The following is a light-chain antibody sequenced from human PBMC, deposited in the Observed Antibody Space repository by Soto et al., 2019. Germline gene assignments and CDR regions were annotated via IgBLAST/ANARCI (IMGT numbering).Light chain of an antibody. Sequence: QSVLTQPPSASGTPGQRVTISCSGSSSNMGSNIVNWYQQLPGAAPKLLIYSKDQRPSGVPDRFSGSKSGTSASLAISGLQSEDEADYYCAAWDDSLNGVVFGRGTQLTVL. CDR2: SKD. V-gene: IGLV1-44*01. J-gene: IGLJ2*01. CDR3: AAWDDSLNGVV. CDR1: SSNMGSNI.